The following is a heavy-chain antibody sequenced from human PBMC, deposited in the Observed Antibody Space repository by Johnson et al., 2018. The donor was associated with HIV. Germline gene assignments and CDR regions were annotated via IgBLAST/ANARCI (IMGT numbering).Heavy chain of an antibody. CDR1: GFNFDDYG. V-gene: IGHV3-20*04. D-gene: IGHD6-13*01. J-gene: IGHJ3*02. Sequence: VQLVESGGGVVRPGGSLRLSCAASGFNFDDYGMTWVRQAPGKGLEWVSGINWNGGSTGYADSVKGRFTISRDNAKNSLYLQMNSLRADDTALYYCARVRAAAVSDAFDIWGQGTTVTVSS. CDR3: ARVRAAAVSDAFDI. CDR2: INWNGGST.